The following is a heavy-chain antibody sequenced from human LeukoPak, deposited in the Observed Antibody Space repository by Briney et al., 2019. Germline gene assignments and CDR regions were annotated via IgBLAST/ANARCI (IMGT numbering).Heavy chain of an antibody. CDR2: MNPNSGNT. Sequence: ASVKVSCKASGYTFTTYDINWVRQATGQGLEWMGWMNPNSGNTGYAQRFQGRVTMTRDTSISTAYMELNSLTSEDTAVYYWSKNLGDTGTLDYWGKGPLVT. CDR3: SKNLGDTGTLDY. D-gene: IGHD5-18*01. CDR1: GYTFTTYD. J-gene: IGHJ4*02. V-gene: IGHV1-8*01.